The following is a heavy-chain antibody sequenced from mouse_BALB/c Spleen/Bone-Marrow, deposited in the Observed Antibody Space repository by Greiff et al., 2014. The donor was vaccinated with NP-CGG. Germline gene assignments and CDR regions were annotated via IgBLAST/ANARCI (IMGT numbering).Heavy chain of an antibody. J-gene: IGHJ4*01. CDR1: GYSITGGYY. Sequence: VQLPQSGPGLVKPSQSLSLTCSVTGYSITGGYYWDWVRQLSRKKIEWVGYINYDGSNHYKPSLTNRVSITRDTSKNQFFLKLNSVTTEDTGTYYCASVEVHAMDYWGQGTSVTVSS. V-gene: IGHV3-6*02. CDR2: INYDGSN. CDR3: ASVEVHAMDY.